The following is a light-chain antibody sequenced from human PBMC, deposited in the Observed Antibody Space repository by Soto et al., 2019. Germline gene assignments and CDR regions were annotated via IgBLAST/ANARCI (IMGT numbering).Light chain of an antibody. Sequence: EIVMTQSPVTLSVSPGDRATLSCRASQSISSNLAWYQHKPGQAPRLLIFGASTRATDVPARFSGSGSGTEFTLTISSLQSEDFAVYYCLQHNNWPRTFGQGTKVEVK. V-gene: IGKV3-15*01. CDR2: GAS. CDR3: LQHNNWPRT. CDR1: QSISSN. J-gene: IGKJ1*01.